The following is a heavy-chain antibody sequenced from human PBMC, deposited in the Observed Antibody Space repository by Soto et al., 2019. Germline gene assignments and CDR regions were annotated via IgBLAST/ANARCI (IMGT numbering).Heavy chain of an antibody. D-gene: IGHD2-8*02. CDR2: IWYDGSNK. CDR1: GFTFSSYG. V-gene: IGHV3-33*01. CDR3: ARADHRTGNWCDY. J-gene: IGHJ4*02. Sequence: QVQLVESGGGVVQPGRSLRLSCAASGFTFSSYGMHWVRQAPGKGLEWVAVIWYDGSNKYYADSVKGRFTISRDNSKNTQYLQMNSLRAEDTAVYYCARADHRTGNWCDYWGQGTLVTVSS.